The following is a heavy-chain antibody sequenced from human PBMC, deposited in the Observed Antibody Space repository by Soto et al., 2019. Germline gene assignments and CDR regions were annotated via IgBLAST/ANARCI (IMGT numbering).Heavy chain of an antibody. Sequence: ESLKVSCRGSGYDFNTNWFGWVRQFPWRGLEWVGIMYPGDSDTRLHPSLQGHVTLSADVTVSTAFLQWRTLKTSDSGMYFCARLPRDCNKTSCCYVEHSGQGTSVTVSS. CDR3: ARLPRDCNKTSCCYVEH. J-gene: IGHJ1*01. V-gene: IGHV5-51*01. CDR1: GYDFNTNW. CDR2: MYPGDSDT. D-gene: IGHD3-22*01.